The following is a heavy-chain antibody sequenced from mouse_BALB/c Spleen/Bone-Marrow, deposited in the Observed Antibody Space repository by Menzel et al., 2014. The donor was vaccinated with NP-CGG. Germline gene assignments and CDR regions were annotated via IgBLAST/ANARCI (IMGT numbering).Heavy chain of an antibody. J-gene: IGHJ2*01. Sequence: VKLVESGGELMKPGASVKISCKATGYTFSNYWIQWVKQRPGHGPEWIGEILAGSDNTNYNEKFKGKATFTADTSSKTAYMQLSSLTSEDSAVYYCARGNPFDFWGQGTTLTVSS. CDR3: ARGNPFDF. CDR1: GYTFSNYW. CDR2: ILAGSDNT. V-gene: IGHV1-9*01.